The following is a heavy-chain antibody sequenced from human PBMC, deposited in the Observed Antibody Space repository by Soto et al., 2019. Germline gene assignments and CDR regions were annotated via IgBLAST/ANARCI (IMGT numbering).Heavy chain of an antibody. CDR2: IIPIFGTA. Sequence: QVQLVQSGAEVKKPGSSVKVSCKASGGTFSSYAISWVRQAPGQGLEWMGGIIPIFGTANYAQKFQGRVKIPADESTSATYMELSSLTSEDTAVYYCASIGEMVRSAFDIWGQGTMVTVSS. CDR1: GGTFSSYA. J-gene: IGHJ3*02. V-gene: IGHV1-69*01. D-gene: IGHD3-10*01. CDR3: ASIGEMVRSAFDI.